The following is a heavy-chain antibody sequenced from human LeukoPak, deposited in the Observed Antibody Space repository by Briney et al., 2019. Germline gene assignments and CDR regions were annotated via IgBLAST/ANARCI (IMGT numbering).Heavy chain of an antibody. CDR1: GFTFSSYA. Sequence: TGGSLRLSCAASGFTFSSYAMSWVRQTPGKGLEWVSAISDSGGSTYYADSVKGRFTISRDNSKNTLYLQMNSLRAEDTAVYYCAKSDYGGIYNPFDYWGQGTLVTVSS. CDR3: AKSDYGGIYNPFDY. V-gene: IGHV3-23*01. D-gene: IGHD4/OR15-4a*01. J-gene: IGHJ4*02. CDR2: ISDSGGST.